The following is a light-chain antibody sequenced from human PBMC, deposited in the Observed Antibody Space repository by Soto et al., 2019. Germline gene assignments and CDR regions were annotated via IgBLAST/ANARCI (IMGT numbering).Light chain of an antibody. J-gene: IGKJ1*01. V-gene: IGKV3-20*01. Sequence: IVLTQSPGTLSSSPGETATLSCRADQRVTGNFLAWYQQKPGQAPRLLISYAYNRATGIPDRFSGSGSGTDFTLTISRLDNEDFAMYYCQQYAASSWTFGQGTKVE. CDR1: QRVTGNF. CDR2: YAY. CDR3: QQYAASSWT.